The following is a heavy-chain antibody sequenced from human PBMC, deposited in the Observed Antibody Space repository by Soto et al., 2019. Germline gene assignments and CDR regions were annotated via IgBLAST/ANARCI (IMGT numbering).Heavy chain of an antibody. D-gene: IGHD6-19*01. CDR3: VKDGSSGWPYYYGMDV. Sequence: QVQLVESGGGGVQPGRSLRLSCAASGFTFSSYGMHWVRQAPGKGLEWVAVISYDRRNKYYADSVKGRFTISRDNSRNTLFRQMSSLRAEDTAVYYCVKDGSSGWPYYYGMDVWGQGTTVTVSS. J-gene: IGHJ6*02. CDR2: ISYDRRNK. V-gene: IGHV3-30*18. CDR1: GFTFSSYG.